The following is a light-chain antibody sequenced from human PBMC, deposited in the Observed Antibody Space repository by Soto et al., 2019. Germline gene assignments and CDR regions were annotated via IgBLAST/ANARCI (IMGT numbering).Light chain of an antibody. CDR2: AAS. V-gene: IGKV1-8*01. CDR1: QGISNY. J-gene: IGKJ4*01. Sequence: AIRMTQSPSSLSASPGYRFTITCRASQGISNYLAWYQQKPGKAPKLLIYAASTLDAGVPSRFSGSGSGTDFTLTISNLQSEDFATYHCQHYYSYPLSFAGGTTVDIK. CDR3: QHYYSYPLS.